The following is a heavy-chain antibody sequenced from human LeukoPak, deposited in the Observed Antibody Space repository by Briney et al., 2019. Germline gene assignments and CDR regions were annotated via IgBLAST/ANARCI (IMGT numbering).Heavy chain of an antibody. CDR1: GFNFDIFA. CDR3: AKDQFISTSLAVYFDY. CDR2: LGRSGGST. Sequence: GGSLRLSCVASGFNFDIFAMSWVRQSPGGLEWVASLGRSGGSTYYADSVKGRYTISRDNSKNTLYLQMNSLRAEDTAVYYCAKDQFISTSLAVYFDYWGQGTLVTVSS. J-gene: IGHJ4*02. V-gene: IGHV3-23*01. D-gene: IGHD2-2*01.